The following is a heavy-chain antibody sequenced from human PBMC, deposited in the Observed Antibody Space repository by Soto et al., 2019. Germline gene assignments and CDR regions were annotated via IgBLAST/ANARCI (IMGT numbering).Heavy chain of an antibody. Sequence: ASVKVSCKASGGTFSSYAISWVRPAPGQGLEWMGGIIPIFGTANYAQKFQGRVTITADESTSTAYMELSSLRSEDTAVYYCARPGIAVAGHGPDAFDIWGQGTMVTVSS. D-gene: IGHD6-19*01. J-gene: IGHJ3*02. CDR3: ARPGIAVAGHGPDAFDI. V-gene: IGHV1-69*13. CDR2: IIPIFGTA. CDR1: GGTFSSYA.